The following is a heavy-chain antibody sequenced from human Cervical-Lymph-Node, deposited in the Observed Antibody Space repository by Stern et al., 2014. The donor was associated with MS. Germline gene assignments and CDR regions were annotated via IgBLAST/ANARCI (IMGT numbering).Heavy chain of an antibody. J-gene: IGHJ4*02. Sequence: VQLVQSGAEVKKHGASVKAFCQADGYTITNYYMHCVRQAPGQGLEWLGMMYPRRTSTSSAQKCQGRVAMTRDTTTSTVYMELSSLTSEDTAVYYCARDTRPPPYNGYGWNYWGQGTLVTVSS. CDR2: MYPRRTST. CDR3: ARDTRPPPYNGYGWNY. V-gene: IGHV1-46*01. CDR1: GYTITNYY. D-gene: IGHD3-16*01.